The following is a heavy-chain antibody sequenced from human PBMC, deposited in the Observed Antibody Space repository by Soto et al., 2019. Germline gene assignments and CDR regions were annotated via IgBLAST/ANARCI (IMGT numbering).Heavy chain of an antibody. J-gene: IGHJ4*02. Sequence: LSLTCTVSGGPIRSSSHYWGWIRQSPGTGLEWIGSIDESGDSYYNPSLKSRVTIFVDTSKNQFSLKLISVTGADSAIYYCAREGGYVDYWGQGTLVTVSS. CDR2: IDESGDS. CDR1: GGPIRSSSHY. V-gene: IGHV4-39*02. CDR3: AREGGYVDY. D-gene: IGHD1-1*01.